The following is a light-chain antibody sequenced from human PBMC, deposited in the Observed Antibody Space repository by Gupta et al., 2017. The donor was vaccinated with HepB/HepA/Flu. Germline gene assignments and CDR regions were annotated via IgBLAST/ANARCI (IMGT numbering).Light chain of an antibody. J-gene: IGKJ5*01. CDR1: QGISSW. V-gene: IGKV1-12*01. CDR2: AAS. CDR3: QQAKSFPNT. Sequence: DIQLTQSPSSVSASVGDRVTITFRVSQGISSWLAWYQQKPGKAPKLLIYAASRSQSEVRSRFRGCDPGRAFTLTISMMKPQDIAPYYRQQAKSFPNTFGQGTLPEIQ.